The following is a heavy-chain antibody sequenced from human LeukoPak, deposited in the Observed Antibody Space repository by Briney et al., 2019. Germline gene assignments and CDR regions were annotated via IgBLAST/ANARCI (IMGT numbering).Heavy chain of an antibody. Sequence: SVKVSCKASGGTFSSYAISWVRQAPGQGLEWIGGIIPIFGTANYAQKFQGRVTITADESTSTAYMELSSLRSEDMAVYYCARGGYDILTGYYSIWGQGTLVTVSS. J-gene: IGHJ4*02. CDR2: IIPIFGTA. CDR3: ARGGYDILTGYYSI. V-gene: IGHV1-69*13. CDR1: GGTFSSYA. D-gene: IGHD3-9*01.